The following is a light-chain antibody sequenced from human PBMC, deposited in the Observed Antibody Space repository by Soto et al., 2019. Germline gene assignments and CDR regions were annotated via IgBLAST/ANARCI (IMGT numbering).Light chain of an antibody. J-gene: IGKJ1*01. CDR3: QQYDSYSWT. V-gene: IGKV1-5*03. Sequence: DIQMTQSPSTVSASLGDRVTITCRASQTIGRWLAWYQQKPGQPPKLVIYKASILETGVPSTFSGSGYGTEFTLTISSLQPDDFATYFCQQYDSYSWTFGQGTKVEVK. CDR2: KAS. CDR1: QTIGRW.